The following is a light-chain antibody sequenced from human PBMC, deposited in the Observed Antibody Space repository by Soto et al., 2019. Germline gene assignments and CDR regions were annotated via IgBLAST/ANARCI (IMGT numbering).Light chain of an antibody. CDR2: DAS. CDR1: QSVSSY. CDR3: QQRSSWPPYP. Sequence: EIVLTQSPATLSLSPGERATLSCRASQSVSSYLAWYQQKPGQAPRLLIYDASNRATGIPARFSGSGSGTDFTLTSSSLEPEDCAVYYCQQRSSWPPYPFGQGTKLELK. V-gene: IGKV3-11*01. J-gene: IGKJ2*01.